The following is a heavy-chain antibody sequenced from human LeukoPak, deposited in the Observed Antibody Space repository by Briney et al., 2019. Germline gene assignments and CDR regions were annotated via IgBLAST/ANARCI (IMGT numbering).Heavy chain of an antibody. J-gene: IGHJ4*02. V-gene: IGHV1-69*13. CDR2: IFPIFGTA. D-gene: IGHD3-3*01. Sequence: SVKVSCKASGGTFSSYAISWVRQAPGQGLEWMGGIFPIFGTANYAQKFQCRVTITADESTSTAYMELSSLRSEDTAVYYCARLPHHYDFSSGYSYYFDYWGQGTLVTVSS. CDR3: ARLPHHYDFSSGYSYYFDY. CDR1: GGTFSSYA.